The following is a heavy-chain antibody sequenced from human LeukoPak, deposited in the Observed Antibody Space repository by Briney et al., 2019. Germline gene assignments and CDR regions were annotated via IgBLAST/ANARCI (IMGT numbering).Heavy chain of an antibody. V-gene: IGHV3-30-3*01. CDR3: ARTMVRGVPHYGMDV. Sequence: GRSLRLSCAASGFTFSSYAMHWVRQAPGKGLEWVAVISYDGSNKYYADSVKGRFTISRDNSKNTLYLQMNSLRAEDTAVYYCARTMVRGVPHYGMDVWGQGTTVTVSS. D-gene: IGHD3-10*01. CDR1: GFTFSSYA. CDR2: ISYDGSNK. J-gene: IGHJ6*02.